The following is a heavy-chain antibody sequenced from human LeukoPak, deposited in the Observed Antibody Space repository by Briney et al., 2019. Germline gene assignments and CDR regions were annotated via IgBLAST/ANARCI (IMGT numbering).Heavy chain of an antibody. Sequence: PGRSLRLSCAASGFTFSTCGMHWVRQAPGKGLEWVAVIWYDGSNKYYADSVKGRFTISRDNAKNTLSLQMNSLRAEDTAVYYCARGSGIITGIDEWGQGTLVTVSS. D-gene: IGHD6-25*01. J-gene: IGHJ4*02. CDR3: ARGSGIITGIDE. CDR2: IWYDGSNK. V-gene: IGHV3-33*01. CDR1: GFTFSTCG.